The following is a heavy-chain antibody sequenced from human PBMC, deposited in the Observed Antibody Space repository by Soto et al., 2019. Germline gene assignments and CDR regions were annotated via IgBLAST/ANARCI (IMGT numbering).Heavy chain of an antibody. D-gene: IGHD5-18*01. CDR2: IYYSGST. J-gene: IGHJ4*02. CDR3: ARYSYGYYYFDY. V-gene: IGHV4-61*01. CDR1: GGSVSSGSYY. Sequence: QVQLQESGPGLVKPSETLSLTCTVSGGSVSSGSYYWSWIRQPPGKGLEWIGYIYYSGSTNYNPSLKSRVTTSVDTSKNQISLKLSSVTAADTAVYYCARYSYGYYYFDYWGQGTLVTVSS.